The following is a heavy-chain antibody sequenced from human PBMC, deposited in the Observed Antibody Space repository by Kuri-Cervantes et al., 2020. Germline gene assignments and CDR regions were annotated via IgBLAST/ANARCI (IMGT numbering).Heavy chain of an antibody. CDR3: ARARLDYYDSSGYYDSFGYYMDV. Sequence: GESLKISCAASGFTFSSYAMHWVRQAPGKGLEYVSAISSNGGSTYYADSVKGRFTISRDNSKNTLYLQMGSLRAEDMAAYYCARARLDYYDSSGYYDSFGYYMDVWGKGTTVTVSS. J-gene: IGHJ6*03. CDR1: GFTFSSYA. CDR2: ISSNGGST. D-gene: IGHD3-22*01. V-gene: IGHV3-64*02.